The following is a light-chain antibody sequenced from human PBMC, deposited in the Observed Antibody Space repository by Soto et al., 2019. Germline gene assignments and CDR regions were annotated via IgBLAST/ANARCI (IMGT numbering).Light chain of an antibody. Sequence: ESMLTHCKAAVSLSRVEIASLPCRDSQSVSTYLAWYQQKPGQAPRLLIFDTSNRATGIPARFSGSGSGTDFSLTISSLEPQDFAISDCPQRSNSSPTTFGQGTRLEIK. CDR1: QSVSTY. CDR2: DTS. J-gene: IGKJ5*01. V-gene: IGKV3-11*01. CDR3: PQRSNSSPTT.